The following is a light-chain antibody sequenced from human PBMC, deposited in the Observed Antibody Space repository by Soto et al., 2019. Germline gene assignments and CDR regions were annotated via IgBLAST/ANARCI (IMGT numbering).Light chain of an antibody. Sequence: DIQMTQSPSSLSASVGDRVTITCRASQSISSYLNWYQQKPGKAPKLLIYAASSLQSGVPSRFSGSGSGTDVTLTISSLQLEDFATYYCQQSYSTRVTFGPGTKLDIK. CDR1: QSISSY. J-gene: IGKJ3*01. V-gene: IGKV1-39*01. CDR3: QQSYSTRVT. CDR2: AAS.